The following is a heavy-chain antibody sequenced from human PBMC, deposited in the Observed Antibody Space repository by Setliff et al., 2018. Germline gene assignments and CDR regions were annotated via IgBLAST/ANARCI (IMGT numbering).Heavy chain of an antibody. CDR1: GGSINSGDYF. CDR3: ARDGSYYDRGGNRTWFFDL. D-gene: IGHD3-22*01. J-gene: IGHJ2*01. Sequence: SETLSLTCTVSGGSINSGDYFWSWFRQLPGKGLEWIGYIYYTGSTHYNPSLKSRLTMSVDTSKNQFSLNLKSVTAADTAVYFCARDGSYYDRGGNRTWFFDLWGRGTLVTV. CDR2: IYYTGST. V-gene: IGHV4-31*03.